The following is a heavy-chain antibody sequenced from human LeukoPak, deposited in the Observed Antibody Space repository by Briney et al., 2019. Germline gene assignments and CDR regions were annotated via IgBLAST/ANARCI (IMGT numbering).Heavy chain of an antibody. D-gene: IGHD6-19*01. J-gene: IGHJ3*02. CDR1: GFTVGSNY. CDR3: AGSGIAVADDAFDI. V-gene: IGHV3-53*01. CDR2: IYSGGST. Sequence: GGSLRLSCAAPGFTVGSNYMSWVRQAPGKGLEWVSVIYSGGSTYYADSVKGRFTISRDNSKNTLYLQMNSLRAEDTAVYYCAGSGIAVADDAFDIWGQGTMVTVSS.